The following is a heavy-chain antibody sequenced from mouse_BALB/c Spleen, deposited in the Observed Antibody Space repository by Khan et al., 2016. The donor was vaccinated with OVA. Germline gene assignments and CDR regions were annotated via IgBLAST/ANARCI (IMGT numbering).Heavy chain of an antibody. Sequence: EVQLQESGPGLVKPSQSLSLTCTVTVYSITSGYGWNWIRQFPGNKLEWMGYISYGGSTNYNPSLKSRISITRDTSKNQFFLQLNSVTTEDTATYYCARTARIKYWGQGTTLTVSS. V-gene: IGHV3-2*02. CDR3: ARTARIKY. D-gene: IGHD1-2*01. CDR2: ISYGGST. J-gene: IGHJ2*01. CDR1: VYSITSGYG.